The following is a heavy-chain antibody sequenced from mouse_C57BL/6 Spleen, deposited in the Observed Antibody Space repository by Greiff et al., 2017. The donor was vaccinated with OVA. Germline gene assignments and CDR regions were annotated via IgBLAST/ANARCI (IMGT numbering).Heavy chain of an antibody. CDR1: GYTFTSYW. CDR3: ARRSIYYDYDDYAMDY. V-gene: IGHV1-50*01. D-gene: IGHD2-4*01. J-gene: IGHJ4*01. CDR2: IDPSDSYT. Sequence: VKLQQPGAELVKPGASVKLSCKASGYTFTSYWMQWVKQRPGQGLEWIGEIDPSDSYTNYNQKFKGKATLTVDTSSSTAYMQLSSLTSEDSAVYYCARRSIYYDYDDYAMDYWGQGTSVTVSS.